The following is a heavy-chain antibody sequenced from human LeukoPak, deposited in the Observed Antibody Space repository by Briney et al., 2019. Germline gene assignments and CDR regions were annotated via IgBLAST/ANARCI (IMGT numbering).Heavy chain of an antibody. D-gene: IGHD1-26*01. V-gene: IGHV1-18*01. CDR2: ISAYDGNT. CDR1: GYTFSSYG. CDR3: VQASGSKYGPATSDY. J-gene: IGHJ4*02. Sequence: ASVKVSCKASGYTFSSYGITWVRKAPGQGLEWGGWISAYDGNTKYAEKFQGRVTMTTDTSTSTAYMDLRSLRSDDTAVYYCVQASGSKYGPATSDYWGQGTLVIVSS.